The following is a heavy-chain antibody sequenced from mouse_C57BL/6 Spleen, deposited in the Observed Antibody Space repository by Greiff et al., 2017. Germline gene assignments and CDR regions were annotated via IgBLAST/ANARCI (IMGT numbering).Heavy chain of an antibody. V-gene: IGHV5-16*01. CDR2: INYDGSST. CDR1: GFTFSDYY. D-gene: IGHD1-1*01. Sequence: DVHLVESEGGLVQPGSSMKLSCTASGFTFSDYYMAWVRQVPEKGLEWVANINYDGSSTYYLDSLKSRFIISRDNAKNILYLQMSSLKSEDTATYYCARGYYGSRDYAMDYWGQGTSGTVSS. CDR3: ARGYYGSRDYAMDY. J-gene: IGHJ4*01.